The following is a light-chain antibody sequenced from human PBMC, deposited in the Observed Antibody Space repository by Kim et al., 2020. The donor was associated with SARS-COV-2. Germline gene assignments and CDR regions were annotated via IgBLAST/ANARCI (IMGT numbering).Light chain of an antibody. V-gene: IGLV3-21*04. Sequence: APGKAASITCGRYNIGSTGVHCDQLRPGRAPALVIYYNSVRPSGIPERFSGSISGNAATLPISRVEAGDESDYYCQVCDFGSDHWVFGGGTQLTVL. CDR2: YNS. CDR1: NIGSTG. J-gene: IGLJ3*02. CDR3: QVCDFGSDHWV.